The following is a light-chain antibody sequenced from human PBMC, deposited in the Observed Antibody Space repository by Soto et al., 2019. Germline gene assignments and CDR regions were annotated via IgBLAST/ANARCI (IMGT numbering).Light chain of an antibody. CDR2: DAS. CDR3: QQRSNWRLT. V-gene: IGKV3-11*01. CDR1: QSVSSY. Sequence: EIVLTQSPATLSLSPEERATLSCRASQSVSSYLAWYQQKPGQAHRLLIYDASNRATGIPARFSGSGSGTDFTLTISSLEPEDFAVYYCQQRSNWRLTFGGGTKVEIK. J-gene: IGKJ4*01.